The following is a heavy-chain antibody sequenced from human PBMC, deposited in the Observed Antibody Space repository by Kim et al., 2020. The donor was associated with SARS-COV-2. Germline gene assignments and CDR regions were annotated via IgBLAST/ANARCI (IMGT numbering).Heavy chain of an antibody. Sequence: SETLSLTCTVSGGSISSYYWSWIRQPPGKGLEWIGYIYYSGSTNYNPSLKSRVTISVDTSKNQFSLKLSSVTAADTAVYYCARSVVTLDFDYWGQGTLVTVSS. V-gene: IGHV4-59*13. CDR3: ARSVVTLDFDY. CDR1: GGSISSYY. CDR2: IYYSGST. D-gene: IGHD2-21*02. J-gene: IGHJ4*02.